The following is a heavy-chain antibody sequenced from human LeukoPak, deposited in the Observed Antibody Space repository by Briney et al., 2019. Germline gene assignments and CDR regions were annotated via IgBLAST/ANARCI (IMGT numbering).Heavy chain of an antibody. CDR1: GFTFDDYA. D-gene: IGHD1-26*01. CDR2: ISWNSGSI. CDR3: AKSNFGIVGATTHAFDI. Sequence: GGSLRLSRAASGFTFDDYAMHWVRQAPGKGLELVSGISWNSGSIGYADSVKGRFTISRDNAKNSLYLQMNSLRAEDTALYYCAKSNFGIVGATTHAFDIWGQGTMVTVSS. J-gene: IGHJ3*02. V-gene: IGHV3-9*01.